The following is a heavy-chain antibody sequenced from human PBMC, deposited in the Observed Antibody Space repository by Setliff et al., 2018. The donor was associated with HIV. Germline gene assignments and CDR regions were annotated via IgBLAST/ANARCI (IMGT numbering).Heavy chain of an antibody. D-gene: IGHD3-3*01. CDR2: INTDA. J-gene: IGHJ4*02. Sequence: GASVKVSCKTSGYTFIHYDIHWVRQAPGERLEWLGWINTDADSVKGRFTISRDNTKNSVDLQMNSLRADDTAVYYCARAVVLTIGCLDSWGQGRMVTVSS. V-gene: IGHV1-3*04. CDR3: ARAVVLTIGCLDS. CDR1: GYTFIHYD.